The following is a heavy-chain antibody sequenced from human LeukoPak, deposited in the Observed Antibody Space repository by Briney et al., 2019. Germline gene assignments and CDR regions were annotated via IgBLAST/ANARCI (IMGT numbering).Heavy chain of an antibody. J-gene: IGHJ4*02. D-gene: IGHD2-15*01. V-gene: IGHV4-39*01. Sequence: PSETLSLTCSVSGASISNCSYYWDWIRQPPGKGLEWIGSIYDSGSTYYNPSLKSRVTMSVDTSKKQFSLNLRSVTAADTAVYYCARRGRYSAGNCDTEIAYWGQGTLVTVSS. CDR2: IYDSGST. CDR3: ARRGRYSAGNCDTEIAY. CDR1: GASISNCSYY.